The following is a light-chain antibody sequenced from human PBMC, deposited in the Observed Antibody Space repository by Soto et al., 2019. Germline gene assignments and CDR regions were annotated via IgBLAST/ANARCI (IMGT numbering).Light chain of an antibody. V-gene: IGKV1-39*01. CDR1: QSISNY. CDR2: AAS. Sequence: DIEMTQAPSSLSASVGDRVTITCRASQSISNYLNWYQHKPGKAPKLLIYAASSLQGGVPTRLSGSGSGTDFTLTISSPQPEDFAPYYCQQIYGTPLAFGGGTKVEI. J-gene: IGKJ4*01. CDR3: QQIYGTPLA.